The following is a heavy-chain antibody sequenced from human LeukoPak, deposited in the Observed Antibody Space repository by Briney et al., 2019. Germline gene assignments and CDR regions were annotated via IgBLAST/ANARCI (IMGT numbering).Heavy chain of an antibody. CDR1: GGTFSSYA. V-gene: IGHV1-69*05. CDR2: IIPIFGTA. J-gene: IGHJ4*02. CDR3: AREGVDNWNYEGFDY. Sequence: SVKVSCKASGGTFSSYAISWVRQAPGQGLEWMGGIIPIFGTANYAQKFQGRVTITTDESTSTAYMELSSLRSEVTAVYYCAREGVDNWNYEGFDYWGQGTLVTVSS. D-gene: IGHD1-7*01.